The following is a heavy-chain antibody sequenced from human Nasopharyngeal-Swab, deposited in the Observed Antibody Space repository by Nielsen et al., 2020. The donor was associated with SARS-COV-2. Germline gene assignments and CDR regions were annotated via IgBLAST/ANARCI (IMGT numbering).Heavy chain of an antibody. CDR3: ARDLGGGYSYGYAINRYYYGMDV. J-gene: IGHJ6*02. CDR2: INTNTGNP. CDR1: GYTFTSYA. V-gene: IGHV7-4-1*02. Sequence: ASVQVSCKASGYTFTSYAMNWVRQAPGQGLEWMGWINTNTGNPTYAQGFTGRFVFSLDTSVSTAYLQISSLKAEDTAVYYCARDLGGGYSYGYAINRYYYGMDVWGQGTTVTVSS. D-gene: IGHD5-18*01.